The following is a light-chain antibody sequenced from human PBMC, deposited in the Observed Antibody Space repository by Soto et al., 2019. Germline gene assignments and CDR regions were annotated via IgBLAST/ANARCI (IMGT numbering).Light chain of an antibody. J-gene: IGLJ1*01. CDR3: CSYTGSSTFV. Sequence: QSALTQAASVSGSPGQSITISCTGTSTDVGGYNLVSWYQQSPGKAPKLMIYEGSKRPSGVSNRFSGSKSGNTASLTISGLQAKDEADYYCCSYTGSSTFVFGTGTKLTVL. CDR1: STDVGGYNL. V-gene: IGLV2-23*01. CDR2: EGS.